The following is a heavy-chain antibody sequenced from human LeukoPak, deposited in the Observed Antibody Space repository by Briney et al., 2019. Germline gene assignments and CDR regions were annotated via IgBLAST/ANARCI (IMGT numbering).Heavy chain of an antibody. J-gene: IGHJ4*02. Sequence: SETLSLTCTVSGGSISSYYWNWIRQPPERGLEWIGYIYYSGSTNYNPSLKSRVTISVDTSKNQFSLKLSSVTAADTAVYYCTRDGPRSSGYPDNWGQGALVTVSS. V-gene: IGHV4-59*12. CDR2: IYYSGST. CDR3: TRDGPRSSGYPDN. D-gene: IGHD3-22*01. CDR1: GGSISSYY.